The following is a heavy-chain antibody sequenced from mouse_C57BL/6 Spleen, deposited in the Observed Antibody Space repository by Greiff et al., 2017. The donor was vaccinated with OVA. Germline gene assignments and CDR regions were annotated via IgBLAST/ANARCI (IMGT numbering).Heavy chain of an antibody. Sequence: QVQLQQPGAELVKPGASVKLSCKASGYTFTSYWITWVKQRPGQGLEWIGDIYPGSGSTNYNEKFKSKATLTVDTSSSTAYMQLSSLTSEDSAFYCCAGDVTGAMDYWGQGTSVTVSS. CDR1: GYTFTSYW. CDR2: IYPGSGST. CDR3: AGDVTGAMDY. V-gene: IGHV1-55*01. J-gene: IGHJ4*01. D-gene: IGHD2-12*01.